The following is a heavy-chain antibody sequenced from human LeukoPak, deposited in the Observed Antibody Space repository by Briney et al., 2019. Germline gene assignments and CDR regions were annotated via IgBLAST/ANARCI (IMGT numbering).Heavy chain of an antibody. J-gene: IGHJ6*02. CDR1: GFTFGSYG. D-gene: IGHD3-22*01. V-gene: IGHV3-33*01. CDR2: IWYDGSNK. CDR3: ARAQYYYDSSGYYYDYYYYGMDV. Sequence: PGRSLRLSCAASGFTFGSYGMHWVRQAPGKGLERVAVIWYDGSNKYYADSVKGRFTISRDNSKNTLYLQMNSLRAEDTAVYYCARAQYYYDSSGYYYDYYYYGMDVWGQGTTVTVSS.